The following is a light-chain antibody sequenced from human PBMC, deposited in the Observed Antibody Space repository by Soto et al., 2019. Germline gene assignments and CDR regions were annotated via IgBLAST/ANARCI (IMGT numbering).Light chain of an antibody. V-gene: IGLV2-23*01. Sequence: QSALTQPASGSGSPGQSITISCTGTSSDVGSYNRVSWYQQHPGKAPKIMIYEGSKRPSGVSNRFSGSKSGTTASLTISGLQAEDEADSYCCSYAGMRVFGGGTKLTVL. CDR1: SSDVGSYNR. CDR2: EGS. CDR3: CSYAGMRV. J-gene: IGLJ3*02.